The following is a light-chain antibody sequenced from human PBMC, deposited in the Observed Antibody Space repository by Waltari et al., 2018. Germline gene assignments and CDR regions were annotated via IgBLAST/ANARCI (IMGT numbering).Light chain of an antibody. J-gene: IGLJ1*01. V-gene: IGLV2-14*03. CDR2: DVT. CDR3: SSYTTSSTYV. CDR1: SSDVGGYNF. Sequence: QSALTQPASVSGSPGQSITISCTGTSSDVGGYNFVSWYQQHPGKVPKLIIYDVTNRPSGVSNRFSGSKSGNTASLTISGLQAEDEAVYYCSSYTTSSTYVFGTGTKVTVL.